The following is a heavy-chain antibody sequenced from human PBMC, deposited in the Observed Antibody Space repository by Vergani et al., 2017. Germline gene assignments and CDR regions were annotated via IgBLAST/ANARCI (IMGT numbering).Heavy chain of an antibody. J-gene: IGHJ6*02. Sequence: EVQLVESGGGLVKPGGSLRLSCAASGFTFSSYSMNWVRQAPGKGLEWVSSISSSSSYIYYADSVKGRFTISRDNAKNSLYQQMNSLRAEDTAVYYCARDPTYYGGRYYYYGMDVWGQGTTVTVSS. CDR3: ARDPTYYGGRYYYYGMDV. V-gene: IGHV3-21*01. CDR2: ISSSSSYI. CDR1: GFTFSSYS. D-gene: IGHD4-23*01.